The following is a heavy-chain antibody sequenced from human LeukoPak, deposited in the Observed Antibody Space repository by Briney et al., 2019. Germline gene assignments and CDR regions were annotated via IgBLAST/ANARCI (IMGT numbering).Heavy chain of an antibody. D-gene: IGHD5-18*01. CDR1: GGSISSYY. J-gene: IGHJ6*03. CDR3: ARGNTAMAPPYYYYYMDV. CDR2: IYYSGST. Sequence: SETLSLTCTVSGGSISSYYWSWIRQPPGKGLAWIGYIYYSGSTNYNPSLKSRVTISVDTSKNQFSLKLSSVTAADTAVYYCARGNTAMAPPYYYYYMDVWGKGTTVTVSS. V-gene: IGHV4-59*01.